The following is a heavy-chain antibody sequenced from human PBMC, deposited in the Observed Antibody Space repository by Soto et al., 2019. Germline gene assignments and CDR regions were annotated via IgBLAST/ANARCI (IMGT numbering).Heavy chain of an antibody. CDR2: IWYDGSNK. Sequence: LRLSCAASGFTFSSYGMHWVRQAPGKGLEWVAVIWYDGSNKYYADSVKGRFTISRDNSKNTLYLQMNSLRAEDTAVYYCARRITIFGVVIMEYYGMDVWGQGTTVTVSS. CDR1: GFTFSSYG. J-gene: IGHJ6*02. V-gene: IGHV3-33*01. CDR3: ARRITIFGVVIMEYYGMDV. D-gene: IGHD3-3*01.